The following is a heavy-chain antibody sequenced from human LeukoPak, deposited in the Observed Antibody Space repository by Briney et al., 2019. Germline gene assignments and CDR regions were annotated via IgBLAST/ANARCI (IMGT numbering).Heavy chain of an antibody. V-gene: IGHV4-59*08. J-gene: IGHJ4*02. CDR3: ARHLIDRDGYNYGVFDY. CDR1: GGSISSYY. Sequence: SETLSLTCTVSGGSISSYYGSWIRQPPGKGLEWIGYIYYSGSTNYNPSLKSRVTISVDTSKNQFSLKLSSVTAADTAVYYCARHLIDRDGYNYGVFDYWGQGTLVTVSS. CDR2: IYYSGST. D-gene: IGHD5-24*01.